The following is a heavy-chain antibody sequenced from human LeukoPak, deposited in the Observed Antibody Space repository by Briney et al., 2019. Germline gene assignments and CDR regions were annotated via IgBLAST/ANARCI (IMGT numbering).Heavy chain of an antibody. Sequence: SETLSLTXSVSGGSISSYYWSWIRQPAGKGLEWSGRIYTSGSSNYNPSLESRVTMSVDTSKSQISLKLTSVTAADTAVYYCARGQSGDRRYFDYWGQGTLVTVSS. CDR2: IYTSGSS. CDR1: GGSISSYY. CDR3: ARGQSGDRRYFDY. V-gene: IGHV4-4*07. D-gene: IGHD1-14*01. J-gene: IGHJ4*02.